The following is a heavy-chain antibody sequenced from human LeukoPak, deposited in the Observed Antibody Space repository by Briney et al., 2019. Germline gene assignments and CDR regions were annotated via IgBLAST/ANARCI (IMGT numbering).Heavy chain of an antibody. V-gene: IGHV3-48*03. CDR2: ISSSGSTI. CDR1: GFTFSSYE. J-gene: IGHJ5*02. D-gene: IGHD2-21*01. CDR3: ARDGAAVIAPYNWFDP. Sequence: PGGSLRLSCAASGFTFSSYEMNWVRQAPGKGLEWVSYISSSGSTIYYADSVKGRFTISRDNAKNSLYLQMNSLRAEDTAVYYCARDGAAVIAPYNWFDPWGQGTLVTVSS.